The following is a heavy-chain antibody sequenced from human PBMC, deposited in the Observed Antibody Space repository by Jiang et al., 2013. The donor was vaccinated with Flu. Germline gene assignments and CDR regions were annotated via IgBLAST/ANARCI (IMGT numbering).Heavy chain of an antibody. CDR3: ARASVAGLWRFDP. CDR1: GGSISSYY. D-gene: IGHD6-19*01. CDR2: LLQWEH. J-gene: IGHJ5*02. Sequence: PGLVKPSETLSLTCTVSGGSISSYYWSWIRQPREGTGVDWVYLLQWEHQLQPSLKSRVTISVDTSKNQFSLKLSSVTAADTAVYYCARASVAGLWRFDPWGQGTLVTASS. V-gene: IGHV4-59*01.